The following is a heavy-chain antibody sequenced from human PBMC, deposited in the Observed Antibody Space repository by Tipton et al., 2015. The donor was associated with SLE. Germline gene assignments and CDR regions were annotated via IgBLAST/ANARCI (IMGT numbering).Heavy chain of an antibody. J-gene: IGHJ4*02. V-gene: IGHV3-30*02. CDR1: GFTFNNYG. D-gene: IGHD3-3*01. Sequence: SLRLSCAASGFTFNNYGMHWVRQAPGRGLQWVAFIRHDGSAKYYADSLQGRFSVSRDNSENTLYLQMNSLSAEDTAVYYCARGDITIFGVVITTAPFDHWGQGTLVTVFS. CDR2: IRHDGSAK. CDR3: ARGDITIFGVVITTAPFDH.